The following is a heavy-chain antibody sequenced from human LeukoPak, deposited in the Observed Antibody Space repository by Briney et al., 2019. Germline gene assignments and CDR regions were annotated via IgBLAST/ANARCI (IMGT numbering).Heavy chain of an antibody. CDR3: ARDTFNYYDSSGHDAFDI. CDR2: ISAYNGNT. CDR1: GYTFTSYG. D-gene: IGHD3-22*01. Sequence: ASVKVSCKASGYTFTSYGISWVRQAPGQGLEWMGWISAYNGNTNYAQKLQGRVTMATDTSTSTAYMELRSLRSDDTAVYYCARDTFNYYDSSGHDAFDIWGQGTMVTVSS. V-gene: IGHV1-18*01. J-gene: IGHJ3*02.